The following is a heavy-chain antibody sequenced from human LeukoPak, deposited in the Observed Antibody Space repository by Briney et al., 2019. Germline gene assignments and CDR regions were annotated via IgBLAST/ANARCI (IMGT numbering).Heavy chain of an antibody. CDR3: ARDPPGIAASGTYY. J-gene: IGHJ4*02. Sequence: GGSLRLSCAVSGFSVSNNYMNWVRQAPGKGLEWVSLIYSRGGTSYADSVKGRFTISRDSSKDTLFLQMNSLRVEDTAVYYCARDPPGIAASGTYYWGQGTLVTVSS. CDR2: IYSRGGT. V-gene: IGHV3-53*01. CDR1: GFSVSNNY. D-gene: IGHD6-13*01.